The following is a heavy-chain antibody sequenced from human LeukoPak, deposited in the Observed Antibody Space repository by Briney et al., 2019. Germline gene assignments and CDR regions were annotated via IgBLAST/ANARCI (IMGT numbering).Heavy chain of an antibody. Sequence: GGSLRLSCAASGFSFSTYSMNWIRQTPGKGLEWVSSISGSTSHIYYADSVKGRITISRDNAKNSLYLQMNSLRAEDTAIYYCARGFPSGGSWFDPWGQGTLVTVSS. CDR3: ARGFPSGGSWFDP. D-gene: IGHD3-10*01. V-gene: IGHV3-21*01. CDR1: GFSFSTYS. J-gene: IGHJ5*02. CDR2: ISGSTSHI.